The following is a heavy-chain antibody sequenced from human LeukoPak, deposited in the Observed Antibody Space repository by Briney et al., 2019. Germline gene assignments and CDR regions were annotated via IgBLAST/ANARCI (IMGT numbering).Heavy chain of an antibody. D-gene: IGHD6-19*01. J-gene: IGHJ4*02. CDR3: ARGPGWQWLVRGFDY. Sequence: SETLSLTCTVSGGSISSSSYYWGWIRQPPGKGLEWIGSIYYSGSTYYNPSLKSRVTISVDTSKNQFSLKLSSVTAADTAVYYCARGPGWQWLVRGFDYWGQGTLVTVSS. CDR2: IYYSGST. V-gene: IGHV4-39*07. CDR1: GGSISSSSYY.